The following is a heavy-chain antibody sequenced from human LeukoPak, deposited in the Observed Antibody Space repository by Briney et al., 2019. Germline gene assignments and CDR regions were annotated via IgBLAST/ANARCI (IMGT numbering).Heavy chain of an antibody. CDR2: IYYSGST. J-gene: IGHJ6*03. CDR1: RGSISSSSYY. D-gene: IGHD3-3*01. V-gene: IGHV4-39*01. Sequence: SETLSLTRTHPRGSISSSSYYSGWIRQPPGKGLEWIGCIYYSGSTYYNPSLKSRVTISVDTSKNLFSLKLSSVTAADTAVYYCARPGLRFLEWLLPGDYYYMDVWGKGTTVTVSS. CDR3: ARPGLRFLEWLLPGDYYYMDV.